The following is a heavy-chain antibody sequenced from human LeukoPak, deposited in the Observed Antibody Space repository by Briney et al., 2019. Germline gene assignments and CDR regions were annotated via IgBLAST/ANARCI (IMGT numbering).Heavy chain of an antibody. CDR1: GGSISSSSYY. CDR3: ARHLLWFRQLSQFDY. V-gene: IGHV4-39*01. J-gene: IGHJ4*02. Sequence: PSETLSLTCTVSGGSISSSSYYWGWIRQPPGKGLEWIGSIYHSGSTYYNPSLKSRVTISVDTSRNQFSLNLSSVTAADTAVYYCARHLLWFRQLSQFDYWGQGTLVTVSS. CDR2: IYHSGST. D-gene: IGHD3-10*01.